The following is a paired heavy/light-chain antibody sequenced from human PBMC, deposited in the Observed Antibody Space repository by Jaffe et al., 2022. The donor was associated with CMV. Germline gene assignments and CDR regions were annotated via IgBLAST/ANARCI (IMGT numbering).Heavy chain of an antibody. Sequence: QVQLQESGPGLVKPSETLSLTCFVSGGSISSYYWGWIRQAPARRLEWIGNIDSSGKTDYSPSLKNRVTISVDTSKNQLSLRVTSVTAADTAVYHCARGGFLYSSGWNAWSQGTLVTVSS. J-gene: IGHJ4*02. CDR1: GGSISSYY. V-gene: IGHV4-59*01. CDR2: IDSSGKT. D-gene: IGHD6-19*01. CDR3: ARGGFLYSSGWNA.
Light chain of an antibody. CDR2: AAS. J-gene: IGKJ2*01. CDR1: QSVPSTS. V-gene: IGKV3-20*01. Sequence: EIVLTQSPGTLSLSPGERVTLSCRASQSVPSTSLAWYQRKPGQAPRLLIYAASSRATGIPTRFTGSGSGTDFTLTINRLEPEDFAVYYCEQYGSSPRTFGQGTKLEIK. CDR3: EQYGSSPRT.